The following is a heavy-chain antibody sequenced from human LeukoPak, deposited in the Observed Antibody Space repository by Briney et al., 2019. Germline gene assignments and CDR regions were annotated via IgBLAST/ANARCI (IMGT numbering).Heavy chain of an antibody. V-gene: IGHV1-18*01. CDR1: GYSFTSFG. D-gene: IGHD3/OR15-3a*01. Sequence: ASVKVSCKASGYSFTSFGISWVRQAPGQGLEWMGWISAYNGNTRSAQKFRGRVTMTTDTSTSTAYMELRSLRFDDTAVFYCVRDLGVDTSMIFFDFWGQGTLVTVSS. CDR2: ISAYNGNT. J-gene: IGHJ4*02. CDR3: VRDLGVDTSMIFFDF.